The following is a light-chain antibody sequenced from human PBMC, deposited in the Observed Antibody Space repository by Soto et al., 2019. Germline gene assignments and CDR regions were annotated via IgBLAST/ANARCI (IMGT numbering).Light chain of an antibody. CDR1: SSDVGGYDY. CDR3: SSYTTSSTLV. V-gene: IGLV2-14*01. J-gene: IGLJ1*01. Sequence: QSVLTQPASVSGSPGQSITISCPGTSSDVGGYDYVSWYLQHPGKAPKLMIYDVTNRPSGVSNRFSGSKSGNTASLTISGLQAEDEADYYCSSYTTSSTLVFGTGTKVTVL. CDR2: DVT.